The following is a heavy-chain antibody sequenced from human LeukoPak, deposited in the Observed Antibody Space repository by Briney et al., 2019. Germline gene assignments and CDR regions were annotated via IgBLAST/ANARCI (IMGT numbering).Heavy chain of an antibody. D-gene: IGHD3-22*01. Sequence: PSENLSLTCAVYGGSFSGYYWSWIRQPPGKGLEWIGEINHSGSTNYNPSLKSRVTISVDTSKNQFSLKLSSVTAADTAVYYCARGRYYDSSGYYLVYWGQGTLVTVSS. CDR2: INHSGST. CDR1: GGSFSGYY. J-gene: IGHJ4*02. CDR3: ARGRYYDSSGYYLVY. V-gene: IGHV4-34*01.